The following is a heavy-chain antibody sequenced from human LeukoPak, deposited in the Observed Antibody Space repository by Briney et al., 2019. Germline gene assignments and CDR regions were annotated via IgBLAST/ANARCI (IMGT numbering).Heavy chain of an antibody. CDR1: GGSISSYY. Sequence: SETLSLTCTVPGGSISSYYWSWIRQPPGKGLEWIGYIYYSGSTNYNPSLKSRVTISVDTSKNQFSLKLSSVTAADTAVYYCARAGYGFLEWLRSGYYYYYMDVWGKGTTVTVSS. J-gene: IGHJ6*03. CDR2: IYYSGST. V-gene: IGHV4-59*01. CDR3: ARAGYGFLEWLRSGYYYYYMDV. D-gene: IGHD3-3*01.